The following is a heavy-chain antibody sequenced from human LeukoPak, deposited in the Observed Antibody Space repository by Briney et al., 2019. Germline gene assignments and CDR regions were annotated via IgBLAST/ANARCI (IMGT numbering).Heavy chain of an antibody. V-gene: IGHV4-38-2*01. CDR1: GYSISSRYY. J-gene: IGHJ4*02. D-gene: IGHD3-3*01. CDR2: IYHSGST. Sequence: SETLALTCAVSGYSISSRYYWVWIRQPPGKALECIGRIYHSGSTYYNPSLKSRVTIPVDTSNKQCSLKLSSLQDADTALYSSARHLRYDFWSGYPHGYFDYWGQGTLVTVSS. CDR3: ARHLRYDFWSGYPHGYFDY.